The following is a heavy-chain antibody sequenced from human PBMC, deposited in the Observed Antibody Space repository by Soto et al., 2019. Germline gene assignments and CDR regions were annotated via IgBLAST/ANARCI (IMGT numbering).Heavy chain of an antibody. CDR1: GFTFSSYS. Sequence: GGSLRLSCAASGFTFSSYSMNWVRQAPGKGLEWVSSISSSSSYIYYADSVKGRFTISRDNAKNSLYLQMNSLRAEDTAVYYCARGGLRVRGQDETRKASLNWFDPWGQGTLVTVSS. CDR3: ARGGLRVRGQDETRKASLNWFDP. J-gene: IGHJ5*02. CDR2: ISSSSSYI. D-gene: IGHD3-10*01. V-gene: IGHV3-21*01.